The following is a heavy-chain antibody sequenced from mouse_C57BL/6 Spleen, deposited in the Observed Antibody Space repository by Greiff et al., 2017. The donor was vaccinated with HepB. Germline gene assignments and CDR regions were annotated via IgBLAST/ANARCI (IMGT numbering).Heavy chain of an antibody. D-gene: IGHD2-2*01. CDR3: ARPYGYGRAWFAY. V-gene: IGHV5-12*01. J-gene: IGHJ3*01. Sequence: DVKLVESGGGLVQPGGSLKLSCAASGFTFSDYYMYWVRQTPEKRLEWVAYISNGGGSTYYPDTVKGRFTISRDNTKNTLYLQMSRLKSEDTAMYYCARPYGYGRAWFAYWGQGTLVTVSA. CDR2: ISNGGGST. CDR1: GFTFSDYY.